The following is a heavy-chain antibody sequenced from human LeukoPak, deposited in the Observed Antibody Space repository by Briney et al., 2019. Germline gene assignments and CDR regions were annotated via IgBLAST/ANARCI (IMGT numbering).Heavy chain of an antibody. Sequence: GGSLRLSCTASGFSFSTYSMNCVRQAPGKGLEWVSSISSSSSYIYYADSVKGRFTISRDNAKNSLYLQMNSLRAEDTAVYYCARRLAGDSFDYWGQGTLVTVSS. CDR2: ISSSSSYI. J-gene: IGHJ4*02. CDR1: GFSFSTYS. CDR3: ARRLAGDSFDY. V-gene: IGHV3-21*01.